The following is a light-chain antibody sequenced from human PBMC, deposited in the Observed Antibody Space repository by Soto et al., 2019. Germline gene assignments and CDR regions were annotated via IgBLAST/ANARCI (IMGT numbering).Light chain of an antibody. Sequence: DIQMTQSPSTLSASVGDRVTITCRASQSISSWLAWYQQKPEKAPKLLIYKASSLDSGVPSRFSGSGSGTDFALTISSLQPDDFATYYCQQYNSYSYTFGQGTKLEIK. CDR2: KAS. J-gene: IGKJ2*01. CDR3: QQYNSYSYT. CDR1: QSISSW. V-gene: IGKV1-5*03.